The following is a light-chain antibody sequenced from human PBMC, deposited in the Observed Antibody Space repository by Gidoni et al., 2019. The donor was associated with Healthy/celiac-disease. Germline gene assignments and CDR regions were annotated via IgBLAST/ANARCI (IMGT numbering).Light chain of an antibody. J-gene: IGKJ1*01. V-gene: IGKV3D-15*01. Sequence: EIVMTQSPATLSVSPGERATLSCRASQSVSSNLAWYQQKPGPAPRLLIYGASTRATGIPARFSGSGSGTEFTLTISSLHSEDFAVYYCQQYNNWPPTFGQGTKVEIK. CDR2: GAS. CDR3: QQYNNWPPT. CDR1: QSVSSN.